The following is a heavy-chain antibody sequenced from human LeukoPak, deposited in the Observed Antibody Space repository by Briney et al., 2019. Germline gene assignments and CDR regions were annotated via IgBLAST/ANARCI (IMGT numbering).Heavy chain of an antibody. J-gene: IGHJ4*02. CDR1: GYTFTSYY. V-gene: IGHV1-46*03. D-gene: IGHD7-27*01. CDR2: INPSGGST. Sequence: GASVKVSCKASGYTFTSYYMHWVRQAPGQGLEWMGIINPSGGSTSYAQKFQGRVTMTRDTSTSIVYMELSSLRSEDTAVCYCARVGPWGSFDYWGQGTLVTVSS. CDR3: ARVGPWGSFDY.